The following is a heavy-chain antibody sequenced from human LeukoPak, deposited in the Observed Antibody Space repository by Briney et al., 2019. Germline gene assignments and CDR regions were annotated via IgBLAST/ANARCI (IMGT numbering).Heavy chain of an antibody. CDR2: ISTNSDIR. V-gene: IGHV1-18*01. CDR1: GYTFTNYG. Sequence: GASVKVSCKASGYTFTNYGISWVRQAPGQGLEWMGWISTNSDIRTYAQTLQDRFTMTTDTATTTAYMELNNLTFDDTAVYYCARDWDAMNNCFDPWGQGTPVTVSS. D-gene: IGHD1-26*01. CDR3: ARDWDAMNNCFDP. J-gene: IGHJ5*02.